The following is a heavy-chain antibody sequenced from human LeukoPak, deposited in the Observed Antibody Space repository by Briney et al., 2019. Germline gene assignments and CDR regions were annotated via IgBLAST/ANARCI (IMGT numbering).Heavy chain of an antibody. CDR2: IWSDGSTK. CDR3: ARGPQSAAAGIFDY. CDR1: GFTFSSYG. V-gene: IGHV3-33*01. J-gene: IGHJ4*02. Sequence: PGGSLRLSCAASGFTFSSYGMHWVRQAPGKGLEWVPVIWSDGSTKYYADSVKGRFTISRDNSKNTLYLQMNSLRAEDTAVYFCARGPQSAAAGIFDYWGQGTLVTVSS. D-gene: IGHD6-13*01.